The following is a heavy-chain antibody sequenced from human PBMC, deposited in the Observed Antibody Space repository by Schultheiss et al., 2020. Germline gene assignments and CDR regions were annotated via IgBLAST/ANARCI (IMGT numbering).Heavy chain of an antibody. CDR3: ARGKAAAGRFDY. CDR2: IYYSGST. V-gene: IGHV4-31*03. J-gene: IGHJ4*02. CDR1: GGSISSGGYY. Sequence: LRLSCTVSGGSISSGGYYWTWIRQHPGKGLEWIGYIYYSGSTYYNPSLKSRVTISVDTSKNQFSLKLSSVTAADTAVYYCARGKAAAGRFDYWGQGTLVTVSS. D-gene: IGHD6-13*01.